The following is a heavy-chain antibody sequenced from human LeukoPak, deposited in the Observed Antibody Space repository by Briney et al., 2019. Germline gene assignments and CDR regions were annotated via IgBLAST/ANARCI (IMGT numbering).Heavy chain of an antibody. CDR1: GFTFSSYA. Sequence: GGSLRLSCAASGFTFSSYAMHWVRQAPGKGLEWVAVISYDGSNKYYADSVKGRFTISRDNSKNTLFLHMNSLRAEDTAVYSCAKGYYGSGSYGWFDYWGQGTLVTVSS. CDR3: AKGYYGSGSYGWFDY. CDR2: ISYDGSNK. V-gene: IGHV3-30*04. D-gene: IGHD3-10*01. J-gene: IGHJ4*02.